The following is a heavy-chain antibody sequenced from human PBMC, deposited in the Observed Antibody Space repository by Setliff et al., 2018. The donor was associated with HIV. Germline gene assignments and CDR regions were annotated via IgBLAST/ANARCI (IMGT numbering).Heavy chain of an antibody. J-gene: IGHJ4*02. V-gene: IGHV1-3*04. CDR3: AKEGDRYGLDLDY. CDR1: GYIFSSYT. D-gene: IGHD5-18*01. CDR2: INTANYKT. Sequence: VSCKASGYIFSSYTMHWVRQAPGQRLEWMGWINTANYKTKYSQKFQGRVTITRDTSASTAYMELSSLRSEDTAVYYCAKEGDRYGLDLDYWGQGTLVTVSS.